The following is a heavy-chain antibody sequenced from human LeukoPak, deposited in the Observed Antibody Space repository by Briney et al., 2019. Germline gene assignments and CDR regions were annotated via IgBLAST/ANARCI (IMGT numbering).Heavy chain of an antibody. CDR3: ARGDYGDFRVFYTLFDY. V-gene: IGHV5-51*01. J-gene: IGHJ4*02. Sequence: GESLKISCKGSGYTFTNYWIGWVRQMPGKGLEWMGIMYPGVSDTRYSPSFQGQVTISADKSISTAYLQWSSLKASDTAMYYCARGDYGDFRVFYTLFDYWGQGTLVTVSS. CDR2: MYPGVSDT. D-gene: IGHD4-17*01. CDR1: GYTFTNYW.